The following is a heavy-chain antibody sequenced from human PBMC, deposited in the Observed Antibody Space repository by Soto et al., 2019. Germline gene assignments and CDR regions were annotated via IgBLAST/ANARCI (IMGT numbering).Heavy chain of an antibody. J-gene: IGHJ3*02. Sequence: VASVKVSCKASGYTFTSYYMHWVRQAPGQGLEWMGIINPSGGSTSYAQKFQGRVTMTRDTSTSTVYMELSSLRSEDTAVYYCAREGPYMIVVVPPRSDAFDIWGQGTMVTVS. CDR3: AREGPYMIVVVPPRSDAFDI. CDR2: INPSGGST. D-gene: IGHD3-22*01. V-gene: IGHV1-46*01. CDR1: GYTFTSYY.